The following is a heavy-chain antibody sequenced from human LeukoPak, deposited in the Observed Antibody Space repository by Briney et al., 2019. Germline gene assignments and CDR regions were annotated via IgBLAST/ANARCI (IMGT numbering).Heavy chain of an antibody. CDR2: IYYSGST. J-gene: IGHJ6*03. CDR3: ARALGGGYSGYAPGYYYYYYMDV. V-gene: IGHV4-59*01. CDR1: GGSISSYY. Sequence: PSETLSLTCTVSGGSISSYYWSWIRQPPGKGLEWLGYIYYSGSTNYNPSLKSRVTISVDTSKNQFSLKLSSVTAADTAVYYCARALGGGYSGYAPGYYYYYYMDVWGKGTTVTVSS. D-gene: IGHD5-12*01.